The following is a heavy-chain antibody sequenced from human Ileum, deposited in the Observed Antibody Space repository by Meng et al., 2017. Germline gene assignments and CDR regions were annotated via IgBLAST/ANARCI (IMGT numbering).Heavy chain of an antibody. D-gene: IGHD6-19*01. CDR2: IYTIGNT. J-gene: IGHJ4*02. Sequence: SETLSLTCTVSGASISSYTWSWIRQPAGKGLEWIGRIYTIGNTDYNPSFQSGVTMSVDTSKNQFSLKLRYVTAADTAVYYCAREVYRSAWYGETWGQGTLVTVSS. CDR1: GASISSYT. V-gene: IGHV4-4*07. CDR3: AREVYRSAWYGET.